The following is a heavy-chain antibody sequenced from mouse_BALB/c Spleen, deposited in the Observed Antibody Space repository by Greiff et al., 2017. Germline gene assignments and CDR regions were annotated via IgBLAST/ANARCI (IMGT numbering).Heavy chain of an antibody. CDR3: ARSARATHLDY. CDR1: GYTFTSYW. Sequence: VQLQQSGAELVKPGASVKLSCTASGYTFTSYWMHWVKLRPGQGFEWIGEINPSNGGTNYNEKFKRKATLTVDKSSSTAYMQLSSLTSEDSAVYCCARSARATHLDYWGQGTTLTVSS. V-gene: IGHV1S81*02. CDR2: INPSNGGT. D-gene: IGHD3-1*01. J-gene: IGHJ2*01.